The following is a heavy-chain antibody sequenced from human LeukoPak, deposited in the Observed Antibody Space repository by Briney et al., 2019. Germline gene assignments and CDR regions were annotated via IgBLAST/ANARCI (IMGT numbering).Heavy chain of an antibody. V-gene: IGHV4-34*01. J-gene: IGHJ4*02. CDR2: INHGGST. Sequence: SETLSLTCAVDGGSFSGYFWTWMRQAPGKGLEWIGEINHGGSTNYNASLESRVTISVDTSKKQFSLNLNSVTAAGTAVYYCARKYRNQFDSSGFYGFWGQGTLVTVSS. D-gene: IGHD3-22*01. CDR3: ARKYRNQFDSSGFYGF. CDR1: GGSFSGYF.